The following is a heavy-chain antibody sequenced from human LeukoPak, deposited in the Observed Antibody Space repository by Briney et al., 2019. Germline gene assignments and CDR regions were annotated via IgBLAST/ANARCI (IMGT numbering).Heavy chain of an antibody. CDR3: ARGCPYPAVDY. V-gene: IGHV4-59*01. Sequence: PSETLSLTCTVSGGSISSYYWSWIRQPPGKGLEWIGYIYYSGSTNYNPSLKSRVTISVDTSKNQFSLKLSSVTAADTAVYYCARGCPYPAVDYWGQGTLVTVSS. CDR2: IYYSGST. J-gene: IGHJ4*02. CDR1: GGSISSYY. D-gene: IGHD6-25*01.